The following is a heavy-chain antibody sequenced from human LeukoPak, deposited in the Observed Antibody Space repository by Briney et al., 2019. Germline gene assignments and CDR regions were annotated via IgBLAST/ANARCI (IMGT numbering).Heavy chain of an antibody. CDR2: IQYDGGNE. J-gene: IGHJ4*02. D-gene: IGHD1-26*01. CDR1: GFIFRNYG. V-gene: IGHV3-30*02. CDR3: VKLGGSPFDY. Sequence: GGSLRLSCAASGFIFRNYGMHWVRQAPGKGLEWVALIQYDGGNEYYADSVKGRFTISRDNSKNTLYLQMNSLRVDDTAVYYCVKLGGSPFDYWGQGTLVTVSS.